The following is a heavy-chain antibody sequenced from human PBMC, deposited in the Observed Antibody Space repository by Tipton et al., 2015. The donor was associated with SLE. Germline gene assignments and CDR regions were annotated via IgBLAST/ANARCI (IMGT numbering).Heavy chain of an antibody. CDR2: ISAYNGNT. J-gene: IGHJ6*02. V-gene: IGHV1-18*01. Sequence: QSGPEVKKPGASVKVSCKASGYTFTSYGISWVRQAPGQGLEWMGWISAYNGNTNYAQKFQGRVTITTDESTSTAYMELSSLRSEDTAVYYCARVIMTLYYYYYGMDVWGQGTTVTVSS. CDR3: ARVIMTLYYYYYGMDV. CDR1: GYTFTSYG.